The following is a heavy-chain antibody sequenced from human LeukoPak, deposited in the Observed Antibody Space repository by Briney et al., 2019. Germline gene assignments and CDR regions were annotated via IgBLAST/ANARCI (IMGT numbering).Heavy chain of an antibody. CDR3: ARNYYGSGSYYKTPRWFDP. J-gene: IGHJ5*02. CDR1: GGSISSRPYC. D-gene: IGHD3-10*01. CDR2: FYYSGST. V-gene: IGHV4-39*01. Sequence: SETLSLTCTVSGGSISSRPYCWGWIRQPPGKGLEWLGSFYYSGSTYYKPSLKSRVTISVDTSKNQISLKLSSVTAADTAVYYCARNYYGSGSYYKTPRWFDPWGQGTLVTVSS.